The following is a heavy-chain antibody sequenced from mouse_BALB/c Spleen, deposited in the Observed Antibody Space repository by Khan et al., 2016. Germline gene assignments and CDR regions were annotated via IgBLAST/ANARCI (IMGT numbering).Heavy chain of an antibody. D-gene: IGHD2-4*01. CDR3: ARRIYYDYENYAMDC. V-gene: IGHV5-6*01. CDR1: GFTFSSYG. J-gene: IGHJ4*01. CDR2: ISSGGTYT. Sequence: EVELVESGGDLVKPGGSLKLSCAASGFTFSSYGMSWVRQTPDKRLEWVATISSGGTYTYYPDSVKGRFTISRDNAKNTLYLQMSSLKSEDTAMYYCARRIYYDYENYAMDCWGQGTSVTVSS.